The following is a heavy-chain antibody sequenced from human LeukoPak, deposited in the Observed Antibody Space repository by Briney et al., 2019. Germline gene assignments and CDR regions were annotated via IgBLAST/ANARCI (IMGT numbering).Heavy chain of an antibody. CDR2: INSDGSST. J-gene: IGHJ2*01. CDR1: GFTFSSYW. Sequence: PGGSLRLSCAASGFTFSSYWMHWVRQAPGKGLVWVSRINSDGSSTSYADSVKGRFTISRDNSKNTLYLQMNSLRAEDTAVYYCAKDIPFRGYSYGLGFDLWGRGTLVTVPS. V-gene: IGHV3-74*01. CDR3: AKDIPFRGYSYGLGFDL. D-gene: IGHD5-18*01.